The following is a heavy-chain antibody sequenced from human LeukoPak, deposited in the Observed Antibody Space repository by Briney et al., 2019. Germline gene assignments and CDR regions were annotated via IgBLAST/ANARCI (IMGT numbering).Heavy chain of an antibody. Sequence: PGGSLRLSCAASGFTFSTYTMNWVRQAPGKGLEWVSSISSSSYFIYYADSVRGRFTISRDNAKNSLYLQMNSLRAEDTALYYCARDLDYYGSGSYGYWGQGTLVTVSS. V-gene: IGHV3-21*04. CDR1: GFTFSTYT. CDR3: ARDLDYYGSGSYGY. J-gene: IGHJ4*02. CDR2: ISSSSYFI. D-gene: IGHD3-10*01.